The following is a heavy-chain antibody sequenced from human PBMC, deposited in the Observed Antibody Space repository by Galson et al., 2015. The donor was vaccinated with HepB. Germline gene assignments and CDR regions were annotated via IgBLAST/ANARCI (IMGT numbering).Heavy chain of an antibody. Sequence: SVKVSCKASGYTFTSYGISWVRQAPGQGLEWMGWISAYNGNTNYAQKLQGRVTMTTDTSTSTAYMELRSLRSDDTAVYYCARVPPRGYYDSSGYFSGPNWFDPWGQGTLVTGSS. J-gene: IGHJ5*02. V-gene: IGHV1-18*01. CDR3: ARVPPRGYYDSSGYFSGPNWFDP. D-gene: IGHD3-22*01. CDR2: ISAYNGNT. CDR1: GYTFTSYG.